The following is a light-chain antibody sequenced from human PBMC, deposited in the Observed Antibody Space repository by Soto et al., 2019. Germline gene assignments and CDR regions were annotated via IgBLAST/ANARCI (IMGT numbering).Light chain of an antibody. CDR1: QSVLYSSNNKNY. CDR2: WAS. CDR3: QQYESTPPT. J-gene: IGKJ2*01. Sequence: DIVMTQSPDSLAVSLGERATINCKSSQSVLYSSNNKNYLAWYQQRQGQPPKLLIYWASTRESGVPDRFSGSGSGTEFTLTITSLQAEDVAVYYCQQYESTPPTFGQGTKLEIK. V-gene: IGKV4-1*01.